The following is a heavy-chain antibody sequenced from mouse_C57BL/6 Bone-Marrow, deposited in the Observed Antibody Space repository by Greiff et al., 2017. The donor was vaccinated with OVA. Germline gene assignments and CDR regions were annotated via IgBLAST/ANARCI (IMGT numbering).Heavy chain of an antibody. Sequence: VQLQQSGAELVRPGASVKLSCTASGFNIKDDYMHWVKQRPEQGLEWIGWIDPENGDTEYASKFQGKATITADTSSNTAYLQLSSLTSEDTAVYYCTTDDYDGKSAYWGQGTLVTVSA. D-gene: IGHD2-4*01. V-gene: IGHV14-4*01. CDR1: GFNIKDDY. J-gene: IGHJ3*01. CDR3: TTDDYDGKSAY. CDR2: IDPENGDT.